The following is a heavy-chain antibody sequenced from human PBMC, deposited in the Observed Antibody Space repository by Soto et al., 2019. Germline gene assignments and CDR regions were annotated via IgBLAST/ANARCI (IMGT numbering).Heavy chain of an antibody. J-gene: IGHJ3*02. V-gene: IGHV5-51*01. CDR3: ARQRYPYIGENVFDI. D-gene: IGHD3-3*01. CDR2: VYPGDSDA. CDR1: GYGFPTYW. Sequence: GESLKISCEGSGYGFPTYWIAWVRQMPGKGLECMGIVYPGDSDARYSPSFEGQVTISADKSSSTAYLHWSSLRASDTAMYYCARQRYPYIGENVFDIWGQATKVTV.